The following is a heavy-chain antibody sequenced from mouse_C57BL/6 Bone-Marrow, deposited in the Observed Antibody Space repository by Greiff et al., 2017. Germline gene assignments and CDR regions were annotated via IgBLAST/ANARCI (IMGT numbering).Heavy chain of an antibody. V-gene: IGHV1-59*01. J-gene: IGHJ3*01. CDR1: GDTFTSYW. CDR2: IDPSDSYT. D-gene: IGHD2-4*01. CDR3: ARRITDWFAY. Sequence: QVQLQQPGAELVRPGTSVKLSCKASGDTFTSYWMHWVKQRPGQGLEWIGVIDPSDSYTNYNQKFKGKATLTVDTSSSTAYMQLSSLTSEDSAVYYCARRITDWFAYWGQGTLVTVSA.